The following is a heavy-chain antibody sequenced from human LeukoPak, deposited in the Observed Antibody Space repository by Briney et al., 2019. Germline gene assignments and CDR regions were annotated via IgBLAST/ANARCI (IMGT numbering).Heavy chain of an antibody. CDR2: INPNGGGT. D-gene: IGHD3-10*01. CDR1: GYSFSDYS. J-gene: IGHJ4*02. Sequence: GASVKVSCKASGYSFSDYSMHWVRQAPGQGLEWMGRINPNGGGTSYAQNFQGRVSMTRDTSISTTYMELSGLTSDDTAVYYCARGGSGSGYLYYFDFWGQGTLVSVSS. V-gene: IGHV1-2*06. CDR3: ARGGSGSGYLYYFDF.